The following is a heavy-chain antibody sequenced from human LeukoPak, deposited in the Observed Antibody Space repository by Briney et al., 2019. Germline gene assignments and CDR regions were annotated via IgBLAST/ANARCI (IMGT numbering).Heavy chain of an antibody. Sequence: GGSLRLSCAASGFSFSSYNMHWVRQTPGKGLEGVSSITSSSTYTFYADSVKGRFTISRDNARNSLYLQMNSLRAEDTAVYYCARDPYSGTYGDTYYYYMDVWGKGTTVTISS. CDR2: ITSSSTYT. CDR3: ARDPYSGTYGDTYYYYMDV. CDR1: GFSFSSYN. D-gene: IGHD1-26*01. V-gene: IGHV3-21*01. J-gene: IGHJ6*03.